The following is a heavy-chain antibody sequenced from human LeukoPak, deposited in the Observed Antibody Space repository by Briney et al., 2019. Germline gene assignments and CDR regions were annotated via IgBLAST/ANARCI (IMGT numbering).Heavy chain of an antibody. CDR3: AKETKSAAGGIVDY. CDR1: GFTVSSNY. CDR2: IYSGGST. D-gene: IGHD6-13*01. J-gene: IGHJ4*02. Sequence: GGSLRLSCAASGFTVSSNYMSWVRQAPGKGLEWVSVIYSGGSTYYADSVKGRFTISRDNSKNTLYLQMNSLRAEDTAVYYCAKETKSAAGGIVDYWGQGTLVTVSS. V-gene: IGHV3-53*01.